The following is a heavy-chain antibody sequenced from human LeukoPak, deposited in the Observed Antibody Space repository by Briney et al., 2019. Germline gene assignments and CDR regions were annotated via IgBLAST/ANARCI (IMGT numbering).Heavy chain of an antibody. CDR1: GGSFSGYY. J-gene: IGHJ4*02. CDR2: INHSGST. D-gene: IGHD2-21*01. Sequence: PSETLSLTCAVYGGSFSGYYWSWIRQPPGKGLEWIGEINHSGSTDYNPSLKSRVTISVDTSKNQFSLKLSSVTAADTAVYYCARPAGGDTLVFDYWGQGTLVTVSS. V-gene: IGHV4-34*01. CDR3: ARPAGGDTLVFDY.